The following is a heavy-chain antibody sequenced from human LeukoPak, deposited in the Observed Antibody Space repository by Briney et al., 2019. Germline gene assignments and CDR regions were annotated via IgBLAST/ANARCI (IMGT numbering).Heavy chain of an antibody. Sequence: PSETLSLTCTVSGGSISSYYWSWIRQPPGKGLEWIGYIYYSGSTNYNPSLKSRVTISVDTSKNQFSLRLRSVTAADTAVYYCARVTGYMVEDYFDSWGQGTLVTVSS. CDR2: IYYSGST. CDR1: GGSISSYY. CDR3: ARVTGYMVEDYFDS. J-gene: IGHJ4*02. D-gene: IGHD6-13*01. V-gene: IGHV4-59*01.